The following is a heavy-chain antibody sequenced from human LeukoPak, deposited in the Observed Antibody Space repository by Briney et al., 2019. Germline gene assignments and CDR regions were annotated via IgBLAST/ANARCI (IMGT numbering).Heavy chain of an antibody. Sequence: VGSVKVSCKASGYIFTDYYLHWVRQAPGHGLEGMGWINHNSGGTKYVEQFQGRVTMTRDTSSSTAYMELSRLRSGDTGVYYWAICSYYDSSARIPSEIWGQGTMVTVSS. V-gene: IGHV1-2*02. CDR2: INHNSGGT. D-gene: IGHD3-22*01. J-gene: IGHJ3*02. CDR3: AICSYYDSSARIPSEI. CDR1: GYIFTDYY.